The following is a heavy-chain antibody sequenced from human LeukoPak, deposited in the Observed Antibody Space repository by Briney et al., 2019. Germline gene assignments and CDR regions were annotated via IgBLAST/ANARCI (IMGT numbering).Heavy chain of an antibody. CDR2: ISGSGSTT. D-gene: IGHD6-19*01. CDR1: GFTFSNYA. CDR3: AKNSSGWDMN. V-gene: IGHV3-23*01. J-gene: IGHJ4*02. Sequence: GGSLRLSCAASGFTFSNYAMSWVRQAPGKGLEWVSTISGSGSTTYYADSVKGRFSISRDNSNNTLYLQMNSPRAEDTAVYYCAKNSSGWDMNWGQGTLVTVSS.